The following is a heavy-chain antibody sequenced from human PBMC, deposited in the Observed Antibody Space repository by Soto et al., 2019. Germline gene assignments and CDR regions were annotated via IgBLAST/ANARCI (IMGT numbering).Heavy chain of an antibody. Sequence: QVQLVQSGAEVKKPGASVKVSCKASGYTFTSYDINWVRQATGQGLEWMGWMNPNSGNTGYAQKFQGRVTMTRNTAIRTAYMELSSLRSEDTAVYYCARGGNTMVRGVIITAGMDVWGQGTTVTVSS. CDR2: MNPNSGNT. J-gene: IGHJ6*02. CDR3: ARGGNTMVRGVIITAGMDV. V-gene: IGHV1-8*01. D-gene: IGHD3-10*01. CDR1: GYTFTSYD.